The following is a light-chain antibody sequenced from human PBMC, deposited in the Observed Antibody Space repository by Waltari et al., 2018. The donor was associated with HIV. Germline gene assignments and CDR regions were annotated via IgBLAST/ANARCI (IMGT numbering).Light chain of an antibody. CDR3: QQYYSYPLT. CDR1: QGISSY. CDR2: AAS. V-gene: IGKV1-8*01. J-gene: IGKJ4*01. Sequence: AIRMTQSPSSFSASTGDRVTITCRASQGISSYLAWYQQKPGKAPKLLIYAASTLQSGVPSRFSGSGSGTDFTLTISCLQSEDFATYYCQQYYSYPLTVGGGT.